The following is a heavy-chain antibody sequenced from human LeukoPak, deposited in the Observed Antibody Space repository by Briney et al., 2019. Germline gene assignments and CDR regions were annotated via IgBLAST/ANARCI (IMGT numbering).Heavy chain of an antibody. Sequence: GGSLRLSCAASGFTFSSYSMNWVRQAPGKGLEWVSYISSGSSTIYHADSVKGRFSISRDNAKNSLYLQMNSLRAEDTAVYYCARDYNWYFDLWGRGTLVTVSS. CDR3: ARDYNWYFDL. V-gene: IGHV3-48*01. CDR2: ISSGSSTI. CDR1: GFTFSSYS. J-gene: IGHJ2*01.